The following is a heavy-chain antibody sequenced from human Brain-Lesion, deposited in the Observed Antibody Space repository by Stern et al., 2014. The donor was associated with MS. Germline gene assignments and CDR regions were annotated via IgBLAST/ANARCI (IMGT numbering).Heavy chain of an antibody. CDR2: IYYSGFT. CDR1: GGSFSSSTYY. J-gene: IGHJ4*02. CDR3: ARHDSVPRPSQLYSARDRGPGYFDY. V-gene: IGHV4-39*01. Sequence: QVQLVESGPGLVKPSETLSLTCTVSGGSFSSSTYYWAWIRQPPGKGLEWIGNIYYSGFTYYNPSLKSRVTISVDMSKNQFSLKLSSVTAADTAIYYCARHDSVPRPSQLYSARDRGPGYFDYWGQGTLVTVSS. D-gene: IGHD1-26*01.